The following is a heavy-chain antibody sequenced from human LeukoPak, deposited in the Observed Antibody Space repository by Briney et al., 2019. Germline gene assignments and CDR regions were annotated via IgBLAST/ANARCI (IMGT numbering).Heavy chain of an antibody. CDR1: GNTFTAYY. Sequence: ASVTVSCTASGNTFTAYYMHWVRPAPGQGLEWMGWINPHSGGTNYAQKFQGRVTMTRDTSISTAYMELTRLRPDDTAVYYCARDHIPGIAVAGTLDNWGQGTLVTVSS. D-gene: IGHD6-19*01. CDR3: ARDHIPGIAVAGTLDN. V-gene: IGHV1-2*02. CDR2: INPHSGGT. J-gene: IGHJ4*02.